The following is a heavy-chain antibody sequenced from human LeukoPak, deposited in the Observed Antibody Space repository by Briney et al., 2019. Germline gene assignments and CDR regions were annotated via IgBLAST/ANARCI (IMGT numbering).Heavy chain of an antibody. D-gene: IGHD6-19*01. CDR3: ARDGSVAGRHRSDY. Sequence: ASVKVSCEASGYTFTDYYIHWVRQAPGQGLEWMGRINPDSGGTNYAQNFQGRVTMTRDTSITTAYMELNRVRSDDTAVYYCARDGSVAGRHRSDYWGQGTLVTVSS. CDR2: INPDSGGT. V-gene: IGHV1-2*06. CDR1: GYTFTDYY. J-gene: IGHJ4*02.